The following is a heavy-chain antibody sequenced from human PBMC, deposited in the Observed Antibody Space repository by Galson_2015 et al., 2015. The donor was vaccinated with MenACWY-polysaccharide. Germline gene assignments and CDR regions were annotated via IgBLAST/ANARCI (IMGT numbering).Heavy chain of an antibody. J-gene: IGHJ4*02. Sequence: SVKVSCKGSGYTFAAIAINWVRQAPGQGLEWMAWMRPTSGNTGSAQKFQGRVTMTWNTSIGTAYMELSSLRSEDTAVYYCARGGRRGVWYEGDYWGQGTLVTVSS. CDR1: GYTFAAIA. CDR3: ARGGRRGVWYEGDY. CDR2: MRPTSGNT. D-gene: IGHD6-19*01. V-gene: IGHV1-8*01.